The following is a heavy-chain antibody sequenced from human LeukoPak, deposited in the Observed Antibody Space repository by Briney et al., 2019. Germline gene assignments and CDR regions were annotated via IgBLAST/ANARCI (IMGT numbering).Heavy chain of an antibody. D-gene: IGHD5-18*01. CDR2: ISFDGSDA. Sequence: PGGSLRLSCAASGFTFSGFWMHWVRQAPGKGLVWVSCISFDGSDATYADSVKGRFTISRDNAKNTLHLQMDSLTVEDTAVYYCAKALWVAAFYYYYGMDVWGQGTTVTVSS. J-gene: IGHJ6*02. CDR3: AKALWVAAFYYYYGMDV. V-gene: IGHV3-74*01. CDR1: GFTFSGFW.